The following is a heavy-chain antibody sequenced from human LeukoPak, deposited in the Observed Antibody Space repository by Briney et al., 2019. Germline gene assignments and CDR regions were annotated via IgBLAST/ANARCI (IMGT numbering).Heavy chain of an antibody. V-gene: IGHV1-69*13. D-gene: IGHD5-18*01. CDR1: GGTFSSYA. Sequence: SVKVSCKASGGTFSSYAISWVRQAPGQGLEWMGGIIPIFGTANYAQKFQGRVTITADESTSTAYMELSSLRSEDTAVYYCARSQIQLRKIDYWGQGTLVTVSS. CDR2: IIPIFGTA. J-gene: IGHJ4*02. CDR3: ARSQIQLRKIDY.